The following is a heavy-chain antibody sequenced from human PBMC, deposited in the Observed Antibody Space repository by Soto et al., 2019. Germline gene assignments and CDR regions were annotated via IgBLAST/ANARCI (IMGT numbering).Heavy chain of an antibody. Sequence: EVQLAESGGGLVQPGGSLSLSCAASGFTFGNYGMSWVRQAPGKERERVADIREDGSAKYYVDSVKGGFIISRDNAKNSLYLQMNSLRAADTALYYWAQDRAGHTFGCWGQGTLVTVSS. J-gene: IGHJ4*02. CDR1: GFTFGNYG. V-gene: IGHV3-7*03. D-gene: IGHD2-15*01. CDR3: AQDRAGHTFGC. CDR2: IREDGSAK.